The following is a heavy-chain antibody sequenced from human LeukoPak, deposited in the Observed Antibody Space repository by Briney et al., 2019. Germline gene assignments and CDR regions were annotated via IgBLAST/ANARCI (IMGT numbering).Heavy chain of an antibody. J-gene: IGHJ4*02. V-gene: IGHV3-48*03. CDR3: ARKYCSSTCCLYDC. CDR1: GFTFSSYV. CDR2: ISSSGSSI. Sequence: GGSLRLSCAASGFTFSSYVMNWVRQAPGKGLEWVSYISSSGSSIYYADSVKGRFTIPRDNAKNSLYLQMNSLRAEDTAVYYCARKYCSSTCCLYDCWGQGPLVTVSS. D-gene: IGHD2-2*01.